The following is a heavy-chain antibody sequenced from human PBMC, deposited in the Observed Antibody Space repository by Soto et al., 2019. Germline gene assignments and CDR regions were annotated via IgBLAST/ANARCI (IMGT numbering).Heavy chain of an antibody. Sequence: SVKVSCKASGGSSSNYAISWVRRAPGQGLEWMGAIIPIFGVPNYAQNFRGRVTITADDSTSTAYMELSSLTSEDTATYFCARDVDSGYEYTNYNYYGMAVWGQGTTVTVSS. J-gene: IGHJ6*02. V-gene: IGHV1-69*13. CDR3: ARDVDSGYEYTNYNYYGMAV. CDR2: IIPIFGVP. D-gene: IGHD5-12*01. CDR1: GGSSSNYA.